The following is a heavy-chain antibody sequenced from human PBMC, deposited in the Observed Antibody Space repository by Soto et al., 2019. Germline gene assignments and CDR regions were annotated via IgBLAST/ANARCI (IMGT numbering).Heavy chain of an antibody. CDR2: INAGNGNT. CDR1: GYTFTSYA. D-gene: IGHD1-26*01. V-gene: IGHV1-3*01. CDR3: ARGGSLYWYFDL. J-gene: IGHJ2*01. Sequence: QVQLVQSGAEVKKHGASVKVSCKASGYTFTSYAMHWVRKAPGQRLEWMGWINAGNGNTKYSQKFQGRVTITRDTSASTAYMELSSLRSEDTAVYYCARGGSLYWYFDLWGRGTLVTVSS.